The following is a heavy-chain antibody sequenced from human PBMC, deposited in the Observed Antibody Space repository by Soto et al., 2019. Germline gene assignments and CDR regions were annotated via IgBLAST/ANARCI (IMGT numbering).Heavy chain of an antibody. CDR3: AREYMVRGVIHVFVI. D-gene: IGHD3-10*01. CDR1: GGSFSGYY. V-gene: IGHV4-34*01. CDR2: INHSGST. Sequence: SETLSLTCAVYGGSFSGYYWSWIRQPPGKGLEWIGEINHSGSTNYNPSLKSRVTISVDTSKNQLSLKLSSVTAADTALYYCAREYMVRGVIHVFVIWGQGTMATVSS. J-gene: IGHJ3*02.